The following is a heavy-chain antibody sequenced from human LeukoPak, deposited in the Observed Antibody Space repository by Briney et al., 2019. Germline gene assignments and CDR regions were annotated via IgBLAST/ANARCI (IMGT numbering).Heavy chain of an antibody. CDR3: ARGGTYYYGSGSYPDY. D-gene: IGHD3-10*01. CDR2: IYYSGST. CDR1: GGSISSYY. J-gene: IGHJ4*02. Sequence: SETLSLTYTVSGGSISSYYWSWIRQPPGKGLEWTGYIYYSGSTNYNPSLKSRVTISVDTSRNQFSLKLSSVTAADTAVYYCARGGTYYYGSGSYPDYWGQGTLVTVSS. V-gene: IGHV4-59*01.